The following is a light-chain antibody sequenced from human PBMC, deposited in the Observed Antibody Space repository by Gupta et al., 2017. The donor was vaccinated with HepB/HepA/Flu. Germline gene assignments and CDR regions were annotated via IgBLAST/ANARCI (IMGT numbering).Light chain of an antibody. CDR1: QVVTNNY. CDR3: QQCGSSPVT. CDR2: GAS. V-gene: IGKV3-20*01. Sequence: DNVCQQRRGTLSLSPWDRATLSCRASQVVTNNYLAWYQQKPGQAPTLLIDGASSRATGIPDRFSGSGSGADFTLTIIRVEPEDFAVYFCQQCGSSPVTFGQGTKVEIK. J-gene: IGKJ1*01.